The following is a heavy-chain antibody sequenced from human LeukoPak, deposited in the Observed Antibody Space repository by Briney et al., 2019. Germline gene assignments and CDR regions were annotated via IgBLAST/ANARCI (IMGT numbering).Heavy chain of an antibody. J-gene: IGHJ4*02. D-gene: IGHD3-22*01. CDR3: ARHLGGNYFDRPFDY. CDR1: GFTFSSYA. Sequence: GGSLRLSCTASGFTFSSYAMSWVRQVPGKGLEWVSAISVSGGNTKYADSERGQFTISRDNSKNTLYLQMNSLRAEDTAVYYCARHLGGNYFDRPFDYWGQGTLVTVSS. CDR2: ISVSGGNT. V-gene: IGHV3-23*01.